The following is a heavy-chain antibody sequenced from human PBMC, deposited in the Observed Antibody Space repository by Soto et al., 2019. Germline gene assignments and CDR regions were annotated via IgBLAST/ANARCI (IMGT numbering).Heavy chain of an antibody. D-gene: IGHD3-22*01. CDR3: AREIVRSYYDSSGTNWFDP. V-gene: IGHV4-31*03. Sequence: SETLSLTCTVSGGSISSGGYYWSWIRQHPGKGLEWIGYIYYSGSTYYNPSLKSRVTISVDTSKIQFSLKLSSVTAADTAVYYCAREIVRSYYDSSGTNWFDPWGQGTLVTVSS. J-gene: IGHJ5*02. CDR1: GGSISSGGYY. CDR2: IYYSGST.